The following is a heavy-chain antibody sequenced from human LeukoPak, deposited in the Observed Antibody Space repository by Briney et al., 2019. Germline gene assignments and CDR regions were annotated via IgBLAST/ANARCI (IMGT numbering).Heavy chain of an antibody. D-gene: IGHD3-22*01. CDR3: ARSDGNYYESSGYCDC. J-gene: IGHJ4*02. Sequence: GGSLRLSCAASGFTFSNYWMSWVRQTPGKGLEWVANINQDGSEKYYVDSVKGRFTISRDNAKNSLYLQMNSLRAEDTAVYYCARSDGNYYESSGYCDCWGQGTLVTVSS. CDR2: INQDGSEK. CDR1: GFTFSNYW. V-gene: IGHV3-7*01.